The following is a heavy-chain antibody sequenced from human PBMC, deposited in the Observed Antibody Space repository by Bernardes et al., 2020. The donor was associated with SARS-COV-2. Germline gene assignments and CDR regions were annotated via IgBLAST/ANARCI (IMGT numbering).Heavy chain of an antibody. CDR1: GGSIRIYY. V-gene: IGHV4-59*01. Sequence: TLSLTCSVSGGSIRIYYLSWVRQPPGKGLEWIGYIHYSGITNYNPPLKSRVTISVDTSKNQFSLKVISVTAADTGVYYCAREGGRGYSLDYWGRGTLVTVSS. CDR2: IHYSGIT. D-gene: IGHD5-18*01. CDR3: AREGGRGYSLDY. J-gene: IGHJ4*02.